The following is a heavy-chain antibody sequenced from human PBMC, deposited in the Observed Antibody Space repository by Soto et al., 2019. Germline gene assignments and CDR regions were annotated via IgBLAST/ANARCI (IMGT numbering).Heavy chain of an antibody. CDR1: GGSISSYY. CDR3: ARAPYYYDSSGYPPYYYYYGMDV. V-gene: IGHV4-4*07. CDR2: IYTSGST. Sequence: SETLSLTCTVSGGSISSYYWSWIRQPAGKGLEWIGRIYTSGSTNYNPSLKSRVTMSVDTSKNQFSLKLSSVTAADTAVYYCARAPYYYDSSGYPPYYYYYGMDVWGQGTTVTVSS. J-gene: IGHJ6*02. D-gene: IGHD3-22*01.